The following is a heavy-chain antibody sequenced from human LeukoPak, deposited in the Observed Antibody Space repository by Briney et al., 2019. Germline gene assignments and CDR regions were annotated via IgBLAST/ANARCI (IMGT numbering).Heavy chain of an antibody. V-gene: IGHV1-69*04. CDR3: ARDRITIFGVVIIPLDY. Sequence: ASVKVSCKASGGTFSGYAISWVRQAPGQGLEWMGRIIPILGIANYAQKFQGRVTITADKSTSTAYMELSSLRSEDTAVYYCARDRITIFGVVIIPLDYWGQGTLVTVSS. CDR1: GGTFSGYA. J-gene: IGHJ4*02. CDR2: IIPILGIA. D-gene: IGHD3-3*01.